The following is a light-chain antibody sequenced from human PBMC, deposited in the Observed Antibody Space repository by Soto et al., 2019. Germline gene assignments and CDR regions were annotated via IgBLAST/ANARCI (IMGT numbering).Light chain of an antibody. Sequence: QSVLTQPPSVFGAPGQRVTISCTGSGSNIGAPFDVHWYQQLPETAPKLLIYGDTNRPSGVPDRFSGSKSGTSASLAITWIQAEDEADYYCQSYDGGLSAYVFGTGTKLTVL. CDR2: GDT. V-gene: IGLV1-40*01. J-gene: IGLJ1*01. CDR3: QSYDGGLSAYV. CDR1: GSNIGAPFD.